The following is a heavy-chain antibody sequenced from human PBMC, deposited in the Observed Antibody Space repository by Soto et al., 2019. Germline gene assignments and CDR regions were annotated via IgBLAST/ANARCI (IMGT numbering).Heavy chain of an antibody. Sequence: QVQLVQSGAEVKKPGSSVKVTCKASGGTFSSNAISWVRQAPGQGLEWMGGIIPIFCTALYAQKFQGRVTITADESTSTASMRLSSLKSEDTAVYSCEPGGRGYSSAPRFYFEFCGQGTLVTVSS. CDR2: IIPIFCTA. CDR1: GGTFSSNA. V-gene: IGHV1-69*12. D-gene: IGHD5-18*01. CDR3: EPGGRGYSSAPRFYFEF. J-gene: IGHJ4*02.